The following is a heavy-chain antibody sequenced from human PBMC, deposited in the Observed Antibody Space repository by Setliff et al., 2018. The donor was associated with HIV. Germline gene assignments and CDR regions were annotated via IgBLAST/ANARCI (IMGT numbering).Heavy chain of an antibody. CDR3: ARGFEVESSGWFDP. CDR2: IVPILNTG. CDR1: GGTFRSHE. D-gene: IGHD3-9*01. Sequence: GASVKVSCKASGGTFRSHEISWVRQAPGQGLEWMGGIVPILNTGNYAPKFQGRVTITTDESTSTAYMELSSLKSEDTAVYYCARGFEVESSGWFDPWGQGTLVTVSS. J-gene: IGHJ5*02. V-gene: IGHV1-69*05.